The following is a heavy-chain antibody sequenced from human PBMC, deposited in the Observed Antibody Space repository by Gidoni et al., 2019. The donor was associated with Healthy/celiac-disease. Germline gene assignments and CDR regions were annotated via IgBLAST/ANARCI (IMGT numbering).Heavy chain of an antibody. J-gene: IGHJ6*02. V-gene: IGHV4-39*01. CDR3: ARLGELDTDMDV. CDR2: IYYSGST. D-gene: IGHD3-10*01. Sequence: QLQLQESGPGLVKPSETLSLTCPVSGGSISSSSYYWGWIRQPPGKGLEWIGSIYYSGSTYYNPSLKSRVTISVDTSKNQFSLKLSSVTAADTAVYYCARLGELDTDMDVWGQGTTVTVSS. CDR1: GGSISSSSYY.